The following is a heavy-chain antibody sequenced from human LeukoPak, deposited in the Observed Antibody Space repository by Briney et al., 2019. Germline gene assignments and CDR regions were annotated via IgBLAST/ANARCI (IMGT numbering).Heavy chain of an antibody. J-gene: IGHJ4*02. V-gene: IGHV3-74*01. CDR3: ARVRRLPLWFGELLSKYYFDY. CDR2: INSDGSST. D-gene: IGHD3-10*01. CDR1: GIIFSNYW. Sequence: QSGGSLRLSCAASGIIFSNYWMHWVRQAPGKGLVWVSRINSDGSSTSYADSVKGRFTISRDNAKNTLYLQMNSLRAEDTAVYYCARVRRLPLWFGELLSKYYFDYWGQGTLVTVSS.